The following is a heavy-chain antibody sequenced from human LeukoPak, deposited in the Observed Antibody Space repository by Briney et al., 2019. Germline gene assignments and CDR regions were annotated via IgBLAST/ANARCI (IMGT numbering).Heavy chain of an antibody. CDR3: ASASSHRIAAGGDY. CDR2: INSDGSGR. V-gene: IGHV3-74*01. D-gene: IGHD6-13*01. Sequence: GGSLRLSCAASGFTFSNYWMHWVRQAPGKGLVWVSRINSDGSGRNYADSVKGRFTISRDNAKNTLYLQMDSLRAEDTAVYYCASASSHRIAAGGDYWGQGTLVTVSS. J-gene: IGHJ4*02. CDR1: GFTFSNYW.